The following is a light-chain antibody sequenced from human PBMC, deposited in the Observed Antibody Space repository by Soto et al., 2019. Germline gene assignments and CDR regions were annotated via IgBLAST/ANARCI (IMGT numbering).Light chain of an antibody. CDR1: SSDVGAYNY. Sequence: QSALTQPVSVSGSPGQSITISCSGTSSDVGAYNYVSWYQQHPDKAPKLMIYEVTTRPSGVSDRFSGSKSGNTASLTISGLQAEDEADYHCQSYESSSLRGYVFGSGTKVTVL. V-gene: IGLV2-14*01. CDR2: EVT. CDR3: QSYESSSLRGYV. J-gene: IGLJ1*01.